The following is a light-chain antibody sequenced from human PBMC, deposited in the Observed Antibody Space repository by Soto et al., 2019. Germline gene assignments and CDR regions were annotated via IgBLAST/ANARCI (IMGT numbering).Light chain of an antibody. CDR2: VAS. CDR3: PQRLLKP. CDR1: QSVTNNN. J-gene: IGKJ1*01. V-gene: IGKV3-20*01. Sequence: SVGALSLNKRGRASLSCRVSQSVTNNNLTWYKQKPGQAPRLLIYVASSRATGAPDRFSGSGSETDFTLSISRPEAGKRACNTVPQRLLKPFCQG.